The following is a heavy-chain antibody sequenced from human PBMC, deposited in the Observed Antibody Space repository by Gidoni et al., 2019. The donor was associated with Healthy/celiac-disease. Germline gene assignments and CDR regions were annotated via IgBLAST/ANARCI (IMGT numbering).Heavy chain of an antibody. CDR3: AKGTGFEVAAPFDY. CDR2: ISWNSGSI. J-gene: IGHJ4*02. CDR1: GFTFDDYA. Sequence: EVQLVESGGGLVQPGRSLRLSCAASGFTFDDYAMHWVRQAPGKGLEWVSGISWNSGSIGYADSVKGRFTISRDNAKNSLYLQMNSLRAEDTALYYCAKGTGFEVAAPFDYWGQGTLVTVSS. D-gene: IGHD2-15*01. V-gene: IGHV3-9*01.